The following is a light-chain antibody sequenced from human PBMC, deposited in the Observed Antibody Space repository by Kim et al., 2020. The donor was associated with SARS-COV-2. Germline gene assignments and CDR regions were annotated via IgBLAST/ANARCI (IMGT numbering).Light chain of an antibody. J-gene: IGLJ1*01. CDR2: RDT. Sequence: SYELTQPLSVSVALGQTARISCGGNNIGSKNVHWYQQKAGQAPVLVIYRDTNRPSGIPERFSGSNSGNTATLTISRAQAGDEADYYCQVWDSSTYVFGPGTKVTVL. CDR1: NIGSKN. CDR3: QVWDSSTYV. V-gene: IGLV3-9*01.